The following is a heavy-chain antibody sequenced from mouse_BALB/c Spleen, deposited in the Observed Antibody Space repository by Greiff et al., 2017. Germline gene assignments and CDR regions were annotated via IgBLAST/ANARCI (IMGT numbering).Heavy chain of an antibody. CDR3: ARKTDFDY. CDR1: GFAFSSDD. J-gene: IGHJ2*01. CDR2: ISSGGGST. V-gene: IGHV5-12-1*01. Sequence: EVMVVESGGGLVKPGRSLKLSCAASGFAFSSDDMSWVRQTPDKRLEWVAYISSGGGSTYYPGTVKGRFTISRDNAKNTLYLQMSSMKSEDTAMYYCARKTDFDYWGQGTTLTVAS.